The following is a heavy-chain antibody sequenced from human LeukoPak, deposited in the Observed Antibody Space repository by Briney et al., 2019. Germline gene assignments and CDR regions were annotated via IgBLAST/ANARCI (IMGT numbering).Heavy chain of an antibody. CDR1: GFTLGNNY. CDR2: IYSGGAT. CDR3: ATRNY. V-gene: IGHV3-53*01. J-gene: IGHJ4*02. Sequence: GGSLRLSCAASGFTLGNNYMSWVRQAPGKRLEWVSLIYSGGATYYADSVKGRFTISRDNSKTTLYLQMHSLRADHTAVYYCATRNYWGQGTLVTVSS.